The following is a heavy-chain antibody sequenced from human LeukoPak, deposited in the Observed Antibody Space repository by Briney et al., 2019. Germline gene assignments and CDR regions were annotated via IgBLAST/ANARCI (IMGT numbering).Heavy chain of an antibody. CDR1: GFTFSSYV. D-gene: IGHD2/OR15-2a*01. V-gene: IGHV3-30*04. J-gene: IGHJ4*02. CDR3: ARDSKYLHPRSGGSTTFARYFDY. CDR2: ISYDGSNK. Sequence: GGSLRLSCAASGFTFSSYVMHWVRQAPGKGLEWVAVISYDGSNKYYADSVKGRFTISRDNSKNTLYLQMNSLRGEDTAVYYCARDSKYLHPRSGGSTTFARYFDYWGQGTLVTVSS.